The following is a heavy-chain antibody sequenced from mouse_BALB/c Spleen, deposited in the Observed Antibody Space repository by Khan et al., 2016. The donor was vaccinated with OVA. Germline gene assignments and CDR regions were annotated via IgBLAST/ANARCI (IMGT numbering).Heavy chain of an antibody. CDR3: ARGDYYGYYFDY. CDR2: ISYSGVT. CDR1: GYSITSGYA. V-gene: IGHV3-2*02. Sequence: VQLKESGPGLVKPSQSLSLTCTVTGYSITSGYAWNWIRQFPGHKLEWMGYISYSGVTSYTPSLKSRISITRDTSKNQFFLQLNSVTTEDTATYYCARGDYYGYYFDYWGQGTTLTVSS. D-gene: IGHD1-1*01. J-gene: IGHJ2*01.